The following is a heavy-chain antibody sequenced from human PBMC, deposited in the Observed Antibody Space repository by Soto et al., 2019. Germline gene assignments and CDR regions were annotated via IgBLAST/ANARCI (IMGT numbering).Heavy chain of an antibody. J-gene: IGHJ4*02. CDR2: IFGSGSYI. V-gene: IGHV3-21*04. D-gene: IGHD3-10*02. CDR1: GFNFSNYS. Sequence: EVQLVESGGGLVKPGGSLRLSCTASGFNFSNYSMNWVRQAPGKGLEWVSSIFGSGSYINYADSVKGRFTISRDDAKNTLHLQMNSLRVEDTAVYYCVKGLYVWGVTGDYWGQGTLVTVSS. CDR3: VKGLYVWGVTGDY.